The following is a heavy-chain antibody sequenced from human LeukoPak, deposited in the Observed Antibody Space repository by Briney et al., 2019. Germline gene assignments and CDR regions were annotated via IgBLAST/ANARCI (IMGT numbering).Heavy chain of an antibody. V-gene: IGHV6-1*01. J-gene: IGHJ4*02. Sequence: SQTLSLTCVISGDSVSTNSAAWKWIRQSASRGLEWLGRTYYRSKWYNDYAVSVKSRIIINPDTSKNQFSLQLNSVTPEDTAVYYCASGRYYFQYWGQGTLVTVSS. D-gene: IGHD1-26*01. CDR3: ASGRYYFQY. CDR2: TYYRSKWYN. CDR1: GDSVSTNSAA.